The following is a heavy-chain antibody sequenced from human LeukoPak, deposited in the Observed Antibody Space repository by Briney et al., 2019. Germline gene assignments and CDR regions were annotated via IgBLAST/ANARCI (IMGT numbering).Heavy chain of an antibody. CDR3: ARMEMVRGLDY. D-gene: IGHD3-10*01. Sequence: SETLSLTCTVSGNSISSGDNYWSWIRQPAGKGLEWIGRIYTSGSTNYNPSLKSRVTISGDTSKNQFSLKLSSVTAADTAVYYCARMEMVRGLDYWGQGTLVTVSS. CDR2: IYTSGST. V-gene: IGHV4-61*02. CDR1: GNSISSGDNY. J-gene: IGHJ4*02.